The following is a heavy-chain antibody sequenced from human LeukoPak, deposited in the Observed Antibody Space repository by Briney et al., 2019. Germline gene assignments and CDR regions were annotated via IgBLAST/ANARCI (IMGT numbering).Heavy chain of an antibody. D-gene: IGHD6-13*01. CDR1: GFTVSSNY. Sequence: PGGSLRLSCTASGFTVSSNYMNWVRQAPGKGLEWVSILDSDGSPSYADSVKGRFTISRDNSKNTLDLQMNSLRAEDTAVYYCARAAAGRAYYHYGMDVWGQGTTVTVSS. J-gene: IGHJ6*02. CDR2: LDSDGSP. CDR3: ARAAAGRAYYHYGMDV. V-gene: IGHV3-53*01.